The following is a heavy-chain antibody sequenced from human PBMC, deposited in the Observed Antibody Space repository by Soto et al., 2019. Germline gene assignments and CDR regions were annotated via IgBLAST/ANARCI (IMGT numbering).Heavy chain of an antibody. CDR1: DDSISSGGYY. Sequence: QVQLQESGPGRVKPSQTLSLTCTVSDDSISSGGYYWSWIRQHPGKGLEWIGYISDSGRTYYNPSLKSRVTISADTSKNQFSLKLRFVTAADTAVYYCARNDSGSKNFDYWGQGTLVTVSS. CDR2: ISDSGRT. J-gene: IGHJ4*02. V-gene: IGHV4-31*03. CDR3: ARNDSGSKNFDY. D-gene: IGHD3-10*01.